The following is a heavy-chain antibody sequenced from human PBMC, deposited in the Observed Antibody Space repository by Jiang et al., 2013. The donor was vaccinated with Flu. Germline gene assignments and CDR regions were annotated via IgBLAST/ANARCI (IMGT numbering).Heavy chain of an antibody. CDR1: GYSFTSYW. D-gene: IGHD1-26*01. CDR3: ATPTIVGATPGGAFDI. J-gene: IGHJ3*02. Sequence: GAEVKKPGESLKISCKGSGYSFTSYWIGWVRQMPGKGLEWMGIIYPGDSDTRYSPSFQGQVTISADKSISTAYLQWSSLKASDTAMYYCATPTIVGATPGGAFDIWGQGTMVTVSS. CDR2: IYPGDSDT. V-gene: IGHV5-51*01.